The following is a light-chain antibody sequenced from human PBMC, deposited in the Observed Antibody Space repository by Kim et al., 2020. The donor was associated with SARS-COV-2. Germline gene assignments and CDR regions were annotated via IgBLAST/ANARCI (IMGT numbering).Light chain of an antibody. J-gene: IGLJ3*02. Sequence: QSVLTQPPSASGTPGQRVTISCSGSSSNIGRSAVDWYQQLPGTAPKLLIYSNNQRPSGVPDRFSGSKSGTSASLAISGLQSEDETDYYCATWDDSLSGRVFGGGTSLTVL. CDR3: ATWDDSLSGRV. CDR1: SSNIGRSA. V-gene: IGLV1-44*01. CDR2: SNN.